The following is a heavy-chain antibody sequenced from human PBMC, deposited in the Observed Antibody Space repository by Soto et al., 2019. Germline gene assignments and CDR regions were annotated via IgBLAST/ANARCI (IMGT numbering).Heavy chain of an antibody. Sequence: SETLSLTCAVYGGSFSGYYWSWIRQPPGKGLEWIGEINHSGSTNYNPSLKSRVTISVDTSKNQFSLKLSSVTAADTAVYYCAREGITIFGVVSGQHWGQGTLVTVSS. CDR2: INHSGST. J-gene: IGHJ1*01. V-gene: IGHV4-34*01. D-gene: IGHD3-3*01. CDR1: GGSFSGYY. CDR3: AREGITIFGVVSGQH.